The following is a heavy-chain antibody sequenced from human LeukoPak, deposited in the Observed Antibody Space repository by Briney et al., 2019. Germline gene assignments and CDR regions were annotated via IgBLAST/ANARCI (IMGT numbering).Heavy chain of an antibody. CDR2: IIPIFGIA. CDR1: GGTFSSYA. Sequence: SVKVSCEASGGTFSSYAISWVRQAPGQGLEWMGRIIPIFGIANYAQKFQGRVTITADKSTSTAYMELSSLRSEDTAVYYCARGGGILTGYYYYFDYWGQGTLVTVSS. J-gene: IGHJ4*02. V-gene: IGHV1-69*04. CDR3: ARGGGILTGYYYYFDY. D-gene: IGHD3-9*01.